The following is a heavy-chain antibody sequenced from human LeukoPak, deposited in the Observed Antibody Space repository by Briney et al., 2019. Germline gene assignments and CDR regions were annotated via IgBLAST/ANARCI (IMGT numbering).Heavy chain of an antibody. CDR2: IYYSGST. CDR1: GGSISSYY. CDR3: ARADFWSGLFDY. V-gene: IGHV4-59*08. J-gene: IGHJ4*02. D-gene: IGHD3-3*01. Sequence: SETLSLTCTVSGGSISSYYWSWIRQPPGKGLEWIGYIYYSGSTNYNPSLKSRVTLSVGTSKNHFSLKLNSVTAADTAVYYCARADFWSGLFDYWGQGTLVTVSS.